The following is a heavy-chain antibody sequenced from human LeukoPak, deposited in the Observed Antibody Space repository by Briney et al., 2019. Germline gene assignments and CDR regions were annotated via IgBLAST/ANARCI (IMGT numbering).Heavy chain of an antibody. CDR1: GGSISSGGYY. CDR3: ARGYSSSWYYFDY. J-gene: IGHJ4*02. CDR2: IYYSGTT. D-gene: IGHD6-13*01. V-gene: IGHV4-61*08. Sequence: SETLSLTCTVSGGSISSGGYYWSWIRQPPGKGLEWIGYIYYSGTTNSNPSLKSRVTMSVDTSKNQFSLKLSSVTAADTAVYYCARGYSSSWYYFDYWGRGTLVTVSS.